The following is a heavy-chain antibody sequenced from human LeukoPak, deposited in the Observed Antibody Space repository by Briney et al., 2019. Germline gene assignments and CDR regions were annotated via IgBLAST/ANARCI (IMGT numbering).Heavy chain of an antibody. CDR1: GGSISSGGYS. CDR3: ARTPHVVAAGYYFDY. J-gene: IGHJ4*02. Sequence: TSQTLSLTCGVSGGSISSGGYSWSWIRQPPGKGLEWSGYIYHSGSTYCNPSLKSRVTISVDRSKNQFSLKLSSVTAADTAVYYCARTPHVVAAGYYFDYWGQGTLVTVSS. D-gene: IGHD2-15*01. V-gene: IGHV4-30-2*01. CDR2: IYHSGST.